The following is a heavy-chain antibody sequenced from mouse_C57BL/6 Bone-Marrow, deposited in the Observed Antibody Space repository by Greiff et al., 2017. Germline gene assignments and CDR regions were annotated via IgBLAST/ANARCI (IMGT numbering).Heavy chain of an antibody. V-gene: IGHV5-4*01. J-gene: IGHJ1*03. CDR2: ISDGGSYT. CDR3: ARVTTRYFDV. Sequence: EVQLVESGGGLVKPGGSLKLSCAASGFTFSSYAMSWVRQTPEKRLEWVATISDGGSYTYSPDNVKGRFTISRDNAKNNLYLQMRHLKSEDTAMYYCARVTTRYFDVWGTGTTVTVSS. CDR1: GFTFSSYA.